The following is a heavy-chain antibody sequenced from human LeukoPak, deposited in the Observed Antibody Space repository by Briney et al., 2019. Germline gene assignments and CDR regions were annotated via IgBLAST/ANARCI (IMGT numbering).Heavy chain of an antibody. D-gene: IGHD3-10*01. Sequence: VASVKVSCKASGYTFTSYYMHWVRQAPGQGLEWMGWINPNSGGTNFAPKFHGRVSMTRDTSLSTAYMELSSLRSDDTAVYYCARGDKKENLSGPSGYFDPWGQGSLVTVSS. CDR3: ARGDKKENLSGPSGYFDP. V-gene: IGHV1-2*02. CDR2: INPNSGGT. CDR1: GYTFTSYY. J-gene: IGHJ5*02.